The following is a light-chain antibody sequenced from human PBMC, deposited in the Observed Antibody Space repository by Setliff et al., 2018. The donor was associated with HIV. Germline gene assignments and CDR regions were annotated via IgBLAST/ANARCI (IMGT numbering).Light chain of an antibody. CDR2: EVN. CDR1: SGDVGGYNY. CDR3: SSYAGNNIYV. V-gene: IGLV2-8*01. Sequence: QSVLTQPPSASGSPGQSVTISCTGTSGDVGGYNYVSWYQQHPGKAPKLIIYEVNPRPSGVPDRFSGSKSGDTASLTVSGLQAEDEADYFCSSYAGNNIYVFGTGTKVTVL. J-gene: IGLJ1*01.